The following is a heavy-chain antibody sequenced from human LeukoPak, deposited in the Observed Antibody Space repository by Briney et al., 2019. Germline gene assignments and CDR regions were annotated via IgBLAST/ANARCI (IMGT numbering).Heavy chain of an antibody. D-gene: IGHD2/OR15-2a*01. J-gene: IGHJ4*02. CDR3: ARGIKMMFNY. CDR2: ISSYGTTT. CDR1: GFTFSDYY. V-gene: IGHV3-11*04. Sequence: PGGSLRLSCAASGFTFSDYYMSWIRQAPGKGLEWVSYISSYGTTTFYADSVKGRFTVSRDNAKKSLFLQMNSLRTEDTAVYYCARGIKMMFNYWGQGTLVTVSS.